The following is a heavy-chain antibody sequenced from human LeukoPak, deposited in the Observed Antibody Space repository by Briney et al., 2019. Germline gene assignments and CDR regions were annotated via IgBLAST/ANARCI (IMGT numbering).Heavy chain of an antibody. Sequence: GGSLRLSCAASGFTFSTYAIHWVRQAPGKGLEWVALIWHDGSIEHYPGSVKGRFTISRDNSKNTLYLQMNSLRAEDAAVYYCARVRYDSGWYDYWGQGAQVIVSS. CDR1: GFTFSTYA. CDR2: IWHDGSIE. J-gene: IGHJ4*02. D-gene: IGHD6-19*01. V-gene: IGHV3-33*08. CDR3: ARVRYDSGWYDY.